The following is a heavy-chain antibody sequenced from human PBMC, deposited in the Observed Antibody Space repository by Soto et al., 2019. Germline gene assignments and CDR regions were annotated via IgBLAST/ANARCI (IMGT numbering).Heavy chain of an antibody. CDR2: ISSDGNNE. J-gene: IGHJ4*02. CDR1: GFLFRTYA. D-gene: IGHD3-10*01. CDR3: ARDGEGSTFDY. Sequence: GGSLRLSCAASGFLFRTYAMHWVRQAPGKGLEWVAVISSDGNNEYYADSVKGRFTIPRDNSKNTLYLQMNSLRAEDTAVYYCARDGEGSTFDYWGQGTQVTVS. V-gene: IGHV3-30-3*01.